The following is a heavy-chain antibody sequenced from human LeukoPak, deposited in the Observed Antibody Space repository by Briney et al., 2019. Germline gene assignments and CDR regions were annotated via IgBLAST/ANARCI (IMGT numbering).Heavy chain of an antibody. CDR3: ARDLSGYISYYFDY. J-gene: IGHJ4*02. Sequence: GGSLRLSCVASGFTFNNFAMSWVRQAPGKGLEWVSTLSGSGRGTNYADSVKGRFIISRDNSKKTLSLQMSSLRAEDTAVYYCARDLSGYISYYFDYWGQGTLVTVSS. V-gene: IGHV3-23*01. CDR2: LSGSGRGT. CDR1: GFTFNNFA. D-gene: IGHD3-9*01.